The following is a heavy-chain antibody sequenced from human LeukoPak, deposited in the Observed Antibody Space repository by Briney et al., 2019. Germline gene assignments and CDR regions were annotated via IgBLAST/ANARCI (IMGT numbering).Heavy chain of an antibody. Sequence: GGSLRLSCAASGLTPSSCAMTWVRQAPGKGLEWVGSISGSGDSTVYADSVKGRFTISRDNSKNTLYLQMNSLRAEDTAVYYCARDLGQAYCGGDCLGVYWGQGTLVTVSS. CDR2: ISGSGDST. CDR1: GLTPSSCA. J-gene: IGHJ4*02. CDR3: ARDLGQAYCGGDCLGVY. D-gene: IGHD2-21*01. V-gene: IGHV3-23*01.